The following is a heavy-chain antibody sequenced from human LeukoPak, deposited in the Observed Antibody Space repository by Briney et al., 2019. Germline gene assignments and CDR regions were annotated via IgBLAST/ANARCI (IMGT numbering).Heavy chain of an antibody. J-gene: IGHJ3*02. CDR3: ARDTRPDLDAFDI. V-gene: IGHV4-31*03. CDR1: GGSISSGGYS. Sequence: SQTLSLTCTVSGGSISSGGYSWSWIRQHPGKGLEWIGYIYYSGSTYYNPSLKSRVTISVDTSKNQFSLKLSSVTAADTAVYYCARDTRPDLDAFDIWGQGTMVTVSS. CDR2: IYYSGST. D-gene: IGHD6-6*01.